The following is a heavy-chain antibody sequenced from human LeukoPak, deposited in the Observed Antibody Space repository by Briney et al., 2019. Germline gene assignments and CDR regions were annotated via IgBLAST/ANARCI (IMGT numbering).Heavy chain of an antibody. D-gene: IGHD3-10*01. CDR1: GGSISSYY. V-gene: IGHV4-59*01. CDR2: IYYSGST. Sequence: SETLSLTCTVSGGSISSYYWSWIRQPPGKGLEWIGYIYYSGSTNYNPSLKSRVTISVDTSKNQFSLKLSSVTAADTAVYYCARGGTMVRGARFDYWGQGTLVTVSS. J-gene: IGHJ4*02. CDR3: ARGGTMVRGARFDY.